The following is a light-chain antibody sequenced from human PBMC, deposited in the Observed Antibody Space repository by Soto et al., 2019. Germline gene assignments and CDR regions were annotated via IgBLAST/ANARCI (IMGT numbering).Light chain of an antibody. Sequence: QSVLAQPASVSGSPGQSITIFCTGTSSDVGSYNYVSWYQQHPGRAPKLMIYDVTNRPSGVSNRFSGSKSGSTASLTISGLQAEDEADYSCTSYTTTSTYVFGTGTKVTV. J-gene: IGLJ1*01. CDR3: TSYTTTSTYV. CDR1: SSDVGSYNY. CDR2: DVT. V-gene: IGLV2-14*03.